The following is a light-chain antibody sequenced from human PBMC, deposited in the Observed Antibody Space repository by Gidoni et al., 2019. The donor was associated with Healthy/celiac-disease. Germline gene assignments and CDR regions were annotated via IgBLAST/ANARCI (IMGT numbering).Light chain of an antibody. V-gene: IGLV2-14*01. J-gene: IGLJ3*02. Sequence: QSALTQTASVSGSPGQSLTISCTGTSSDVGGYNYVSWYQQHPGKAPKLMIYEVSNRPAGVCNRCSGSKSGNTASLTISGLQAEDEADYYCSSYTSSSSWVFGGGTKLTVL. CDR2: EVS. CDR1: SSDVGGYNY. CDR3: SSYTSSSSWV.